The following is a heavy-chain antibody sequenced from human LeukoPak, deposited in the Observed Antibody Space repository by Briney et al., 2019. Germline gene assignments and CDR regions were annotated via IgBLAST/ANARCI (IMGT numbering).Heavy chain of an antibody. CDR2: ISSSGSAI. CDR3: ASKGGFDD. D-gene: IGHD2-15*01. J-gene: IGHJ4*02. V-gene: IGHV3-48*03. Sequence: GGSLRLSCAASGFSFSSYEMNWVRKAPGKGLEWVSYISSSGSAIFYADSVKGRFTISRDNAKNSLFLQMNSLRAEDTAFYYCASKGGFDDWGQGTLVTVSS. CDR1: GFSFSSYE.